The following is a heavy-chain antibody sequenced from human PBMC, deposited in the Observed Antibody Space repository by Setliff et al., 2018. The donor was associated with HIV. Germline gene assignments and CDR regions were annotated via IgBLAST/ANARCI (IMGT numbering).Heavy chain of an antibody. D-gene: IGHD3-3*01. Sequence: SETLSLTCAVYGGSLSDYYWSWIRQPPGQGLEWLGEIHSSGNTNYSPSPKGRVTISVDTPKNQYSLNLKSVTAADTAVYYCARVREGFLPYDAFEIWGQGTMVTVS. CDR3: ARVREGFLPYDAFEI. V-gene: IGHV4-34*01. CDR2: IHSSGNT. J-gene: IGHJ3*02. CDR1: GGSLSDYY.